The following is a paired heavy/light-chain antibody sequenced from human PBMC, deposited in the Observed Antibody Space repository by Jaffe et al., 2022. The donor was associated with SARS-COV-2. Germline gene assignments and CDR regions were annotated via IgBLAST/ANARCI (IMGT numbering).Light chain of an antibody. CDR1: QSLLHSNGYNY. Sequence: DIVMTQSPLSLPVTPGEPASISCRSSQSLLHSNGYNYLDWYLQKPGQSPQLLIYLGSNRASGVPDRFSGSGSGTDFTLKISRVEAEDVGVYYCMQALQTRVFGPGTKVDIK. CDR3: MQALQTRV. CDR2: LGS. J-gene: IGKJ3*01. V-gene: IGKV2-28*01.
Heavy chain of an antibody. CDR3: AREADYGDYVGPGYYYGMDV. CDR1: GYTFTSYY. V-gene: IGHV1-46*01. D-gene: IGHD4-17*01. CDR2: INPSGGST. J-gene: IGHJ6*02. Sequence: QVQLVQSGAEVKKPGASVKVSCKASGYTFTSYYMHWVRQAPGQGLEWMGIINPSGGSTSYAQKFQGRVTMTRDTSTSTVYMELSSLRSEDTAVYYCAREADYGDYVGPGYYYGMDVWGQGTTVTVSS.